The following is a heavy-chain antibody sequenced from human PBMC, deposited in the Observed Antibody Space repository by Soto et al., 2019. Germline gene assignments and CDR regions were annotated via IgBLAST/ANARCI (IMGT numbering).Heavy chain of an antibody. CDR1: GYTFTSYG. Sequence: QVQLVQSGAEVKKPGASVKVSCKASGYTFTSYGISWVRQAPGQGLEWMGWISAYNGNTNYAQKHQGRVTMTTDTSTSTAYMELRSLRSDDTDVYYCARDSSARRDYYDCMDVWGKGTTVTVSS. CDR2: ISAYNGNT. V-gene: IGHV1-18*01. D-gene: IGHD2-2*01. J-gene: IGHJ6*03. CDR3: ARDSSARRDYYDCMDV.